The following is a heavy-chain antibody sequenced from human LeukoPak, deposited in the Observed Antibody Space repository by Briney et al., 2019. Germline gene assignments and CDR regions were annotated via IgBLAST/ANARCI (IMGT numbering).Heavy chain of an antibody. Sequence: ASVKVSCKASGYTFTGNYMHWVRQAPGQGLEWMGRMNPNSGGTDYAQTFQGRVTMTRDTSITTAYMELGRLSSDDTAVYFCARGTTYYDDSGSYRSLDSWGQGTLVIVSS. V-gene: IGHV1-2*06. CDR1: GYTFTGNY. J-gene: IGHJ5*01. CDR2: MNPNSGGT. D-gene: IGHD3-10*01. CDR3: ARGTTYYDDSGSYRSLDS.